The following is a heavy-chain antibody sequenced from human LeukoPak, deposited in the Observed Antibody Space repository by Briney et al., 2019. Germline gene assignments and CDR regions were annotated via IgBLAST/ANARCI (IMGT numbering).Heavy chain of an antibody. CDR3: ARDATPDGVILDY. CDR1: GFTFSSHW. D-gene: IGHD2-8*02. CDR2: INQDGSEE. Sequence: GGSLRLSCAAPGFTFSSHWMTWVRQAPGKGLEWVANINQDGSEEYYVDSLMGRFSISRDNAKKSLYLRMNSLRADDTAVYYCARDATPDGVILDYWGQGALVTVSS. J-gene: IGHJ4*02. V-gene: IGHV3-7*05.